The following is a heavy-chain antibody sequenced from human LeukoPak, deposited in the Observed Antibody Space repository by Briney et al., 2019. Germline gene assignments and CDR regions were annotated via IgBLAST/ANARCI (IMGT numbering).Heavy chain of an antibody. CDR1: GFTFKNFG. J-gene: IGHJ4*02. CDR3: ARDRTTYTDY. D-gene: IGHD1-7*01. V-gene: IGHV3-33*01. Sequence: PGGSLRLSCAASGFTFKNFGMHWVRRAPGRGLESVAVIWYDGSNKYYADSVKGRFTISRDNSKNTLYLQMNSLRVEDTSVYYCARDRTTYTDYWGQGTLVTVSS. CDR2: IWYDGSNK.